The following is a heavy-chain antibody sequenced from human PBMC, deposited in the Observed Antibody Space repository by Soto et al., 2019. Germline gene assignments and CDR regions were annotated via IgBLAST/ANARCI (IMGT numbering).Heavy chain of an antibody. J-gene: IGHJ4*01. CDR3: ARGGEYSDRSSNYDPFYFEC. Sequence: GGSLRLSCAASGFTVSSNYMSWVRQAPGKGLEWVSVIYSGGATHYADSVRGRFTISRDKCKSTRYLQSNSLRVEDTAVYTCARGGEYSDRSSNYDPFYFECWGQGRLGTVSS. V-gene: IGHV3-53*01. D-gene: IGHD3-22*01. CDR2: IYSGGAT. CDR1: GFTVSSNY.